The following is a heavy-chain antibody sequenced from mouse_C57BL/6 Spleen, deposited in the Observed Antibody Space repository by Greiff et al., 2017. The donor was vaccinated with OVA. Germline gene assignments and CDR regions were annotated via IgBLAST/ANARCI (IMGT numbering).Heavy chain of an antibody. Sequence: EVMLVESGGGLVKPGGSLTLSCAASGFTFSDYGMHWVRQAPEKGLEWVAYISSGSSTIYYADTVKGRFTISRDNAKNTLFLQMTSLRSEDTAMYYCARNYDYDVYAMDYWGQGTSVTVSS. CDR2: ISSGSSTI. D-gene: IGHD2-4*01. J-gene: IGHJ4*01. V-gene: IGHV5-17*01. CDR3: ARNYDYDVYAMDY. CDR1: GFTFSDYG.